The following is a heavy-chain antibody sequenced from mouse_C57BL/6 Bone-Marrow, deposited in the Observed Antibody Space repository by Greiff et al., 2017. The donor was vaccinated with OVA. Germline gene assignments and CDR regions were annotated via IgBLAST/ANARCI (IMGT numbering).Heavy chain of an antibody. CDR3: ERYIRAKDY. J-gene: IGHJ4*01. CDR2: IRNTANGSTT. Sequence: EVMLVESGGGLVQPGGSLSLSCAASGFTFTDYYMSWVRQPPGKALEWLGFIRNTANGSTTEYSVSVKGRFTVSRDNCKSILYLPMNALEDEDSANYYCERYIRAKDYWGQGTSVTVSS. V-gene: IGHV7-3*01. CDR1: GFTFTDYY.